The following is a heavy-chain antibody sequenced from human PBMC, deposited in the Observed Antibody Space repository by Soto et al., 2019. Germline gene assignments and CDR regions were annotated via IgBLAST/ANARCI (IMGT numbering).Heavy chain of an antibody. D-gene: IGHD2-21*02. Sequence: QVQLQESGPGLVKPSQTLSLTCTVSGGSISSGGYYWSLIRQHPGKGLEWSGYIYYSRRTHYNPSLKSRVTISVDTSKNQCSLKLGSVTAADTAVYYCARECGGDCYLDYWGQGTLVTVSS. CDR2: IYYSRRT. J-gene: IGHJ4*02. CDR3: ARECGGDCYLDY. CDR1: GGSISSGGYY. V-gene: IGHV4-31*03.